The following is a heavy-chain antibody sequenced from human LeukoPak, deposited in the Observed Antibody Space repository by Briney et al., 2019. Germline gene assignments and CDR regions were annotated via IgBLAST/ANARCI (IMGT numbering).Heavy chain of an antibody. D-gene: IGHD4-17*01. CDR2: ISYDGSNK. V-gene: IGHV3-30-3*01. J-gene: IGHJ4*02. Sequence: PGRSLRLSCAASGFTFSSYAMHWVRQAPGKGLEWVAVISYDGSNKYYADSVKGRFTISRDNSKNTLYLQMNSLRAEDTAVYYCARDPGLTTVTTFTFDYWGQGTLVTVSS. CDR1: GFTFSSYA. CDR3: ARDPGLTTVTTFTFDY.